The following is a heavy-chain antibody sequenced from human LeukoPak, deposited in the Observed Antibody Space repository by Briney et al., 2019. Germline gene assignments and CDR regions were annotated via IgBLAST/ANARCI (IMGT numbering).Heavy chain of an antibody. CDR3: ARGGGYSYGSNWFDP. CDR2: FYYSGST. CDR1: GGSISSYY. J-gene: IGHJ5*02. Sequence: SETLSLTCTVSGGSISSYYWSWIRQPPGKGLEWIGYFYYSGSTNYNPSLKSRVTISVDTSKNQFSLKLSSVTAADTAVYYCARGGGYSYGSNWFDPWGQGTLVTVSS. V-gene: IGHV4-59*01. D-gene: IGHD5-18*01.